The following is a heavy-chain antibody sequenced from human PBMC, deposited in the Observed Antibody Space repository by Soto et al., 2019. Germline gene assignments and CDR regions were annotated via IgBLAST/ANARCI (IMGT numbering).Heavy chain of an antibody. D-gene: IGHD6-13*01. CDR2: ISGSGGSS. CDR1: GFAFSTYA. CDR3: AKVTKRAAAGRYEYYKYGMDV. V-gene: IGHV3-23*01. J-gene: IGHJ6*02. Sequence: PGGSLRLSCAASGFAFSTYAMTWFRQAPGKWLEWVSVISGSGGSSYYADSVKGRFTISRDNSKNTLFLQMNGLRAEDTAVYYCAKVTKRAAAGRYEYYKYGMDVWGQGXTVTVSS.